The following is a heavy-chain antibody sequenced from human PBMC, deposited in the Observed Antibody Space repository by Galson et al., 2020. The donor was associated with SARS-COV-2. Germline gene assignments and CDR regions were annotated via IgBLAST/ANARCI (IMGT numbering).Heavy chain of an antibody. J-gene: IGHJ3*01. CDR1: GSILSNYW. D-gene: IGHD3-10*01. Sequence: TGGSLRLSCAASGSILSNYWLTWVRQAPGKGLEWVANIKQDGSEKYNGDPVKGRFTISRDNAKSTLYLQMNSLRVEDTAVYYCATPMVRGRTDDLGVWGQGTMVTVSS. CDR3: ATPMVRGRTDDLGV. CDR2: IKQDGSEK. V-gene: IGHV3-7*05.